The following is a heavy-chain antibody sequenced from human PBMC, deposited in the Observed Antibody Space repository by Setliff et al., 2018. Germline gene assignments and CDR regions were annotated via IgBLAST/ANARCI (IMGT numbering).Heavy chain of an antibody. CDR2: ISVYSGNA. J-gene: IGHJ5*01. CDR3: ARFVRYCTRTACQNVAGVES. Sequence: ASVKVSCKASGYTFTSYGITWVRQAPGQGLEWVGWISVYSGNAYYAQKLQDRVTLTTDTSTTTAYLELRSLRPDDTAVYYCARFVRYCTRTACQNVAGVESWAQGTRVTVS. V-gene: IGHV1-18*01. D-gene: IGHD2-8*01. CDR1: GYTFTSYG.